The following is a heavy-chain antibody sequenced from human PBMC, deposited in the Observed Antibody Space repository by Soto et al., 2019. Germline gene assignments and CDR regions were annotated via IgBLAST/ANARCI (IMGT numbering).Heavy chain of an antibody. Sequence: SETLSLTCTVSGGSISSGRYYWSWIRQHPGKGLEWMGYITDSGSTYNKPSLRGRVTMSVDTTENQFSLNLNSVTSADTAVYHCARGSGGNWYFDLWGRGTLVTVSS. CDR3: ARGSGGNWYFDL. CDR2: ITDSGST. CDR1: GGSISSGRYY. J-gene: IGHJ2*01. V-gene: IGHV4-31*03.